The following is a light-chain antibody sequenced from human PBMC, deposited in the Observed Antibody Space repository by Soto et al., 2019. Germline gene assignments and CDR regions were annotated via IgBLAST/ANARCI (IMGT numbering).Light chain of an antibody. CDR2: GAS. J-gene: IGKJ1*01. CDR1: QSVSSSY. V-gene: IGKV3-20*01. CDR3: QQYGSSPRT. Sequence: EIVLTQSPGTLSLSPGERATVSCRASQSVSSSYLAWYQQKPGQAPRLLTYGASSRATGIPDRFSGSGSGTDFTLTISRLEPEDFAVYYCQQYGSSPRTFGQGTKVDI.